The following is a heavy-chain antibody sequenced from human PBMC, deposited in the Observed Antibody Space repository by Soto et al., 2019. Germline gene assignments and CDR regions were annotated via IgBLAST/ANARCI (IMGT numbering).Heavy chain of an antibody. CDR3: ARWRYGDY. CDR2: ISAHNGNT. V-gene: IGHV1-18*01. Sequence: QVHLVQSGAEVKKPGASVKVSCKASGYTFTSYGITWVRQAPGQGLEWMGWISAHNGNTDYAQKLQGRVIVTRDTSTSTAYMELRSLRSDDTAVYYCARWRYGDYWGQVALVTVSS. J-gene: IGHJ4*02. CDR1: GYTFTSYG. D-gene: IGHD1-1*01.